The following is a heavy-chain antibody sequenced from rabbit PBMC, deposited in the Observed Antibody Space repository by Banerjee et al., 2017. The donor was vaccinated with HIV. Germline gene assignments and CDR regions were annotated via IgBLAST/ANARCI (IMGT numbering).Heavy chain of an antibody. J-gene: IGHJ4*01. CDR1: GFSFSGSYD. Sequence: QQQLVESGGGLVKPEGSLTLTCTASGFSFSGSYDMCWVRQAPGKGLEWIACIGAGGSSSTYYATWAKGRFTISKTSSTTVTLQMTSLTAADTATYFCVRDAGYAGSNLWGQGTLVTVS. CDR3: VRDAGYAGSNL. CDR2: IGAGGSSST. V-gene: IGHV1S45*01. D-gene: IGHD4-2*01.